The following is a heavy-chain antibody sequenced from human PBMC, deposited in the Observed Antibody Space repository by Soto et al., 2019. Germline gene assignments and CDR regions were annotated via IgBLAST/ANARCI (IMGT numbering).Heavy chain of an antibody. CDR1: GFSLTSPGMC. J-gene: IGHJ6*02. CDR2: VERDDDDK. CDR3: ARSIRGPRRFNGMDV. V-gene: IGHV2-70*13. D-gene: IGHD1-20*01. Sequence: SGPTLVNPTETLTLTCTFSGFSLTSPGMCVSWIRQPPGKALEWLALVERDDDDKYYSTSLKTRLTISKDTRKNQVVLTMANMDPADTGTYYCARSIRGPRRFNGMDVWGQGTTVTVSS.